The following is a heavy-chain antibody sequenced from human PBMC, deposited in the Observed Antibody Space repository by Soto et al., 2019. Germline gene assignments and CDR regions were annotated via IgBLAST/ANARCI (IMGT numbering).Heavy chain of an antibody. V-gene: IGHV3-23*01. CDR2: ISGSGGST. D-gene: IGHD6-19*01. J-gene: IGHJ4*02. CDR3: AKGGSSGWYVFDY. CDR1: GFTFSSYA. Sequence: EVQLLESGGDLIQPGGSLRLSCAASGFTFSSYAMSWVRQAPGKGLEWVSAISGSGGSTYYADSVKGRFTISRDNSKNTLYLQMNSLRAEDTAVYYCAKGGSSGWYVFDYWGQGTLVTVSS.